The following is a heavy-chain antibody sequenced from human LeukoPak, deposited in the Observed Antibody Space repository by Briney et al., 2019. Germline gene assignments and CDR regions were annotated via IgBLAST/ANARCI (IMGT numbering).Heavy chain of an antibody. CDR2: IKKDGSEI. CDR1: GFTFSNYW. D-gene: IGHD4-23*01. Sequence: GGSLRLSCAASGFTFSNYWMSWARQAPGKGLEWVATIKKDGSEIYYVDSVKGRLIISRDNANNSLYLQMNSLRAEDTAVYYCARLGGTSDCFDYWGQGNLVTVSS. CDR3: ARLGGTSDCFDY. V-gene: IGHV3-7*05. J-gene: IGHJ4*02.